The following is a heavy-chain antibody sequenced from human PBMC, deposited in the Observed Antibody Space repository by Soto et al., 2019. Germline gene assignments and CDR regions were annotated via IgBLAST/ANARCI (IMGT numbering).Heavy chain of an antibody. CDR3: AGFPRGSTTLNYYYYYMDV. Sequence: GGSLRLSCAASGFTFSSYGMHWVRQAPGKGLEWVAVIWYDGSNKYYADSVKGRFTISRDNSKNTLYLRMNSLRAEDTAVYYCAGFPRGSTTLNYYYYYMDVWGKGTTVTVSS. CDR2: IWYDGSNK. V-gene: IGHV3-33*01. D-gene: IGHD4-4*01. J-gene: IGHJ6*03. CDR1: GFTFSSYG.